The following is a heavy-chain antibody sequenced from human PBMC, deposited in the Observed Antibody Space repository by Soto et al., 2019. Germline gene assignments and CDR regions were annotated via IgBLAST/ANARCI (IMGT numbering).Heavy chain of an antibody. CDR2: FKPTGGGST. J-gene: IGHJ6*02. Sequence: QVQLVQSGAEVKKPGASVKLSCKPSGYSFSGYYVHWVRQAPGQGLEWLGVFKPTGGGSTSYAQRFQGRVTVTRDTSTSTVYMELGCLRFDDTDVFFCASDYGSGVEMDVWGQGTRVTVSS. V-gene: IGHV1-46*01. D-gene: IGHD3-10*01. CDR3: ASDYGSGVEMDV. CDR1: GYSFSGYY.